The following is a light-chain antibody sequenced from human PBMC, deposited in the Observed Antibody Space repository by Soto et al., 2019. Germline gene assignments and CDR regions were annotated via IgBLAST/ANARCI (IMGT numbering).Light chain of an antibody. CDR2: ATS. J-gene: IGLJ1*01. CDR1: SSNIGADYD. Sequence: QLVLTQPPSVSGAPGQRVTISCTGSSSNIGADYDVHWYKQLPGTAPTLLIYATSNRPSGVPDRISGSKSGASASLAITAHQAEDEADYYCQSYDRSLSGSYVFGTWTKVTVL. V-gene: IGLV1-40*01. CDR3: QSYDRSLSGSYV.